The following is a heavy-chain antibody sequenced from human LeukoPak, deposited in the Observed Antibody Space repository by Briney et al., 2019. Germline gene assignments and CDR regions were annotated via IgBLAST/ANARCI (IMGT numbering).Heavy chain of an antibody. CDR2: IIAYNGNT. J-gene: IGHJ6*03. CDR3: ARGGAVAGPNDYYYYMDV. D-gene: IGHD6-19*01. V-gene: IGHV1-18*01. Sequence: ASVKVSCKASGYTFTSYGISWVRQAPGQGLEWMGWIIAYNGNTNYAQKLQGRVTMTTDTSTSTAYMELRRLRSDDTAVYYCARGGAVAGPNDYYYYMDVWGKGTTVTVSS. CDR1: GYTFTSYG.